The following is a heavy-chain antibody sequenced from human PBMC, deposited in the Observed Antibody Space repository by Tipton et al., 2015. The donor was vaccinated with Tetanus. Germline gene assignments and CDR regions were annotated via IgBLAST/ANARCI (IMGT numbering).Heavy chain of an antibody. J-gene: IGHJ4*02. CDR2: IIPGFGTA. CDR1: GGPFSEYD. D-gene: IGHD1-7*01. V-gene: IGHV1-69*01. Sequence: QSGAEVKKPGSSVKVSCKASGGPFSEYDFAWVRQAPGQGLEYMGGIIPGFGTASYAQNFQGIVTITADESTNAVHLEFFSLRSGDKAVYFCARQSASWNFYIDFWGQGTLVIVSS. CDR3: ARQSASWNFYIDF.